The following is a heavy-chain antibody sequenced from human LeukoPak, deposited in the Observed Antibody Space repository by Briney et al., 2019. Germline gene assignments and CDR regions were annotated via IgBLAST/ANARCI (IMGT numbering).Heavy chain of an antibody. D-gene: IGHD6-6*01. CDR1: GYSISSGYY. V-gene: IGHV4-38-2*02. J-gene: IGHJ4*02. Sequence: PSETLSLTCTVSGYSISSGYYWGWIRQPPGKGLEWIGSIYHSGSTYYNPSLKSRVTISVDTSKNQFSLKLSSVTAADTAVYYCARAISSSYPIDYWGQGTLVTVSS. CDR3: ARAISSSYPIDY. CDR2: IYHSGST.